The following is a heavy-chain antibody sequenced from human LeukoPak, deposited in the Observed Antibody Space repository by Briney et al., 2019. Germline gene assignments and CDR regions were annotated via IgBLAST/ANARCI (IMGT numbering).Heavy chain of an antibody. CDR3: GSPRRGY. V-gene: IGHV3-7*01. CDR1: GFTFSSYS. Sequence: GGSLRLSCAASGFTFSSYSMNWVRQAPGKGLEWVANINQDGRETYYVDSMKGRLTISRDNAINSLYLQMNSLRVEDTAVYLCGSPRRGYWGQGILVTVSS. CDR2: INQDGRET. J-gene: IGHJ4*02.